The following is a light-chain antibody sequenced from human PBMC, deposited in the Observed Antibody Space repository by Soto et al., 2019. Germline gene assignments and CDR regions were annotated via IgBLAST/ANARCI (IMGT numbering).Light chain of an antibody. Sequence: QSVLTQPASVSGSPGQSITISCTGASSDVGGYNYVSWYQQHPAKAPTLIIYEVHNRPSGVSNRFSGSKSGNTASLTISGLQAEDEADYYCSSYTTSNTFVFGVGTKVTVL. CDR3: SSYTTSNTFV. CDR2: EVH. V-gene: IGLV2-14*01. CDR1: SSDVGGYNY. J-gene: IGLJ1*01.